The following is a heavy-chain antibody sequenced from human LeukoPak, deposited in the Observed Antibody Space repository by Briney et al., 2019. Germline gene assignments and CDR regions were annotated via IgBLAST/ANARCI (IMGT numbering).Heavy chain of an antibody. J-gene: IGHJ4*02. CDR1: GYSFSGHY. CDR3: ARDPDDSSGYYYPGY. CDR2: INPNSGGT. V-gene: IGHV1-2*02. D-gene: IGHD3-22*01. Sequence: GASVKVSCKASGYSFSGHYMHWVRQAPGQGLEWMGWINPNSGGTNYAQKFQGRVTMTRDTSISTAYMELSRLRSDDTAVYYCARDPDDSSGYYYPGYWGQGTLVTVSS.